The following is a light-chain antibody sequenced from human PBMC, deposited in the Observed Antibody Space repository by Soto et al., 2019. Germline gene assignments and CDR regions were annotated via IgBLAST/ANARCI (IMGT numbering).Light chain of an antibody. J-gene: IGKJ2*01. CDR2: GAS. Sequence: EIVLTQSPGTLSLSPGARATLSCRANQSVSSAYLAWYQQKPGQAPRLLISGASIRATGIQERFSGSGSGTDFTLTISRLEPEDSAVYYCQQYGSSPPYTCGQGTKLEIK. CDR3: QQYGSSPPYT. CDR1: QSVSSAY. V-gene: IGKV3-20*01.